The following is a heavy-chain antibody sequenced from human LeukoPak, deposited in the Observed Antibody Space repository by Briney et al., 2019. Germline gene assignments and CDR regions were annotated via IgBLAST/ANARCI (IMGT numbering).Heavy chain of an antibody. J-gene: IGHJ4*02. V-gene: IGHV4-39*01. Sequence: PSETLSLTCTVSGDSTSSDRYYGGWVRQPPGKGLEWIGNIYYSGSTYYNPSLKSRVTMSVDTSKNQFFLKLNPVTAADTAVYYCARGRPYSGGYHLDYWGQGTLVTVSA. CDR3: ARGRPYSGGYHLDY. D-gene: IGHD1-26*01. CDR1: GDSTSSDRYY. CDR2: IYYSGST.